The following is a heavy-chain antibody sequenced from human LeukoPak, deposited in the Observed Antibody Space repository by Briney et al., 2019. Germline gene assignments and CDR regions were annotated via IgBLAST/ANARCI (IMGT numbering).Heavy chain of an antibody. D-gene: IGHD3-22*01. V-gene: IGHV3-23*01. J-gene: IGHJ4*02. Sequence: GGSLRLSCAASGFTFSSYAMSWVRQAPGKGLEWVSAISGSGGSTYYADSVKGRFTISRDNSKNTLYLQMNSLRAEDTAVYYCAKTEGITMIVVVITTLYYFDYWGQGTLVTVSS. CDR3: AKTEGITMIVVVITTLYYFDY. CDR1: GFTFSSYA. CDR2: ISGSGGST.